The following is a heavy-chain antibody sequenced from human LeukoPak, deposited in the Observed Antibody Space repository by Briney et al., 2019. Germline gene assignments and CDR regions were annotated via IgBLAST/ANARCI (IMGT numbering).Heavy chain of an antibody. CDR2: ISAYNGNT. J-gene: IGHJ4*02. D-gene: IGHD3/OR15-3a*01. Sequence: ASVKVSCKASGYTFTSYGISWVRQAPGQGLEWVGWISAYNGNTNYAQKLQDRVTMTTDTSMSTAYMELRSLRSDDTAVYYCARDSGTRVGPTLWTFDYWGQGTLVAVSS. CDR3: ARDSGTRVGPTLWTFDY. V-gene: IGHV1-18*01. CDR1: GYTFTSYG.